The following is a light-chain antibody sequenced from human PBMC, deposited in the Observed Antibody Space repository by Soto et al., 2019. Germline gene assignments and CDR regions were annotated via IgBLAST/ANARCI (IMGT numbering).Light chain of an antibody. Sequence: DIQMTQSPPSLSASVGDSITITCRASQSISTYLNWYRQKPGKAPELLIFATSSLQRGVPSRFSCSGSGTDVTLTISSLHPGDVETYYCQQTYSLPHTFGGGTKV. CDR3: QQTYSLPHT. J-gene: IGKJ4*02. CDR2: ATS. V-gene: IGKV1-39*01. CDR1: QSISTY.